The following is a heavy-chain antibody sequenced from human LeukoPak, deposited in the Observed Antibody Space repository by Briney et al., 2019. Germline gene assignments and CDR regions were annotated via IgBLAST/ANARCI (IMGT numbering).Heavy chain of an antibody. Sequence: SETLSLTCTVSGGSISSYYWSWIRQPPGKGLGWIGYIHYSGSTKYNPSLKSRVTISVDTSKNQFSLKLSSVTAADTAVYYCARLVGYSSGWWVDYWGQGTLVTASS. CDR2: IHYSGST. D-gene: IGHD6-19*01. CDR3: ARLVGYSSGWWVDY. J-gene: IGHJ4*02. V-gene: IGHV4-59*01. CDR1: GGSISSYY.